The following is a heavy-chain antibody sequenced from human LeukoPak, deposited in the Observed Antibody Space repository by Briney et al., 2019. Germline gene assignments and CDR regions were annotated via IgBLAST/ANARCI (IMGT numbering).Heavy chain of an antibody. V-gene: IGHV3-30*02. CDR1: GFTFSDYG. D-gene: IGHD5-18*01. CDR2: IRYDESHK. Sequence: PGGSLRLSCAASGFTFSDYGMHWVRQAPGKGLEGVAFIRYDESHKYYADSVKGRFTISRDNSKNTLYLQMNSLRAEDTAVYYCAGKWIQPWFYFDYWGQGTLVTVS. J-gene: IGHJ4*02. CDR3: AGKWIQPWFYFDY.